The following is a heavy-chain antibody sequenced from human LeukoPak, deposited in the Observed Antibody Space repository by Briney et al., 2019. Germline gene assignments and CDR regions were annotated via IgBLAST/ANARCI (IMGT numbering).Heavy chain of an antibody. CDR3: ARDKTPLYCSSTSCYFRYYFDY. CDR2: INSDGSST. D-gene: IGHD2-2*01. V-gene: IGHV3-74*01. J-gene: IGHJ4*02. Sequence: GGSLRLSCAASGFTFSSYWMHWVRQAPGKGLVWVSRINSDGSSTSYADSVKGRFTISRDNAKNTLYLQMNSLRAEDTAVYYCARDKTPLYCSSTSCYFRYYFDYWGQGTLVTVSS. CDR1: GFTFSSYW.